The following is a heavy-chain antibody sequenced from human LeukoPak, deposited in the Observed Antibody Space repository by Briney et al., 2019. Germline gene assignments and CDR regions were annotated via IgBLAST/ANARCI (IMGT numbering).Heavy chain of an antibody. Sequence: GGSLRLSCVASGFTFSSYAMTWVRQAPGKGLEWVSAISGSGGSTYYADSVKGRFTISRDNSKNTLYLQMNSLRAEDAAVYYCAKVDYGMDVWGQGTTVTVSS. J-gene: IGHJ6*02. V-gene: IGHV3-23*01. CDR2: ISGSGGST. CDR1: GFTFSSYA. CDR3: AKVDYGMDV.